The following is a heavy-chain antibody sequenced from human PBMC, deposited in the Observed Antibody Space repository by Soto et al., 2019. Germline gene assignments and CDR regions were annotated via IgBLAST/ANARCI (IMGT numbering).Heavy chain of an antibody. CDR1: GLTFSRVD. CDR3: ARGTFYGDYVWYFDY. D-gene: IGHD4-17*01. V-gene: IGHV3-23*01. J-gene: IGHJ4*02. CDR2: SGGSDLST. Sequence: GSLRLSCAVSGLTFSRVDLSWVRQPPGKGLEWVSASGGSDLSTHYVDSVKGRFTISRDSSKNTLYLQMNSLRSDDTAVYYCARGTFYGDYVWYFDYWGQGTLVTVSS.